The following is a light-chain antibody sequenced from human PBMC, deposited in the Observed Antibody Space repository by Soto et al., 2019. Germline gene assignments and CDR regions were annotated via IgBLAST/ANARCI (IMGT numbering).Light chain of an antibody. CDR2: EVS. V-gene: IGLV2-14*01. Sequence: QSVLTQPASVSGSPGQSITISCTGTSSDVGGYNYVSWYQQHPGKAPKLMIFEVSSRPSGVSYRFSGSKSGNTSSLTISGLQAEYEADYCCSSYTSSSALYVFGSGTKVTV. CDR1: SSDVGGYNY. CDR3: SSYTSSSALYV. J-gene: IGLJ1*01.